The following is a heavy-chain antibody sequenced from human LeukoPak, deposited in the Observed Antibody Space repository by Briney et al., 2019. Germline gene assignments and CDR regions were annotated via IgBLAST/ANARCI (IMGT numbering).Heavy chain of an antibody. CDR1: GDTFSSYA. V-gene: IGHV1-69*05. CDR3: ATGVGYCSSTSCYGPHNYYYYYMDV. J-gene: IGHJ6*03. D-gene: IGHD2-2*01. Sequence: GSSVKVSCKASGDTFSSYAISWVRQAPGQGLEWMGRIIPIFGTANYAQQFQGRVTITTDESTSTAYMELSSLRSEDTAVYYCATGVGYCSSTSCYGPHNYYYYYMDVWGKGTTVTVSS. CDR2: IIPIFGTA.